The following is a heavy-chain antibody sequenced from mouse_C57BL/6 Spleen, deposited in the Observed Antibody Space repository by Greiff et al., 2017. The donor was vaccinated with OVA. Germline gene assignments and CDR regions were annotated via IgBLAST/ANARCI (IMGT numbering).Heavy chain of an antibody. Sequence: EVKLQESGPGLVKPSQSLSLTCSVTGYSITSGYYWNWIRQFPGNKLEWMGYISYDGSNNYNPSLKNRISITRDTSKNQFFLKLNSVTTEDTATYYCARRLLLSYIDVWGTGTTVTVAS. D-gene: IGHD1-1*01. J-gene: IGHJ1*03. V-gene: IGHV3-6*01. CDR3: ARRLLLSYIDV. CDR1: GYSITSGYY. CDR2: ISYDGSN.